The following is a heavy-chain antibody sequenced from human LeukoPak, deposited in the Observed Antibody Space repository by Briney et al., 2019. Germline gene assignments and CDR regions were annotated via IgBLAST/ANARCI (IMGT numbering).Heavy chain of an antibody. V-gene: IGHV1-18*01. CDR1: GYTFTSYG. CDR2: ISAYNGNT. CDR3: ATKGGSGNWGTMNNWFDP. J-gene: IGHJ5*02. D-gene: IGHD3-10*01. Sequence: ASVKVSCKASGYTFTSYGISWVRQAPGQGLEWMGWISAYNGNTNYAQKFQGRVTITADKSTSTAYMELSSLRSEDTAVYYCATKGGSGNWGTMNNWFDPWGQGTLVTVSS.